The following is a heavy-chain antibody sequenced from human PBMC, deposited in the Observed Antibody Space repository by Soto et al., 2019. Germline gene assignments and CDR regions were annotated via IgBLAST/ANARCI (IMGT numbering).Heavy chain of an antibody. V-gene: IGHV3-30*18. J-gene: IGHJ3*02. CDR2: ISYDGSNK. Sequence: GGSLRLSCAASGFTFSSYGMHWVRQAPGKGLEWVAVISYDGSNKYYADSVKGRFTISRDNSKNTLYLQMNSLRAEDTAVYYCAKAQDYGDYDRYASDAFDIWGQGTMVTVSS. CDR1: GFTFSSYG. CDR3: AKAQDYGDYDRYASDAFDI. D-gene: IGHD4-17*01.